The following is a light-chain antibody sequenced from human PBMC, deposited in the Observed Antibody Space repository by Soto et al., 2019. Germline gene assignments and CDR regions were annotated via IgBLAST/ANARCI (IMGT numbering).Light chain of an antibody. J-gene: IGLJ3*02. CDR2: EGS. V-gene: IGLV2-23*01. Sequence: QSALTQPASVSGSPGQSITISCTGTSSDVGGYDLVSWYQQHPGKAPKLLIYEGSKRPSGISNRFSGSKSGNTASLIISGLQGDDEGDYYCCAYVSSNTLLFGGGTKVTVL. CDR1: SSDVGGYDL. CDR3: CAYVSSNTLL.